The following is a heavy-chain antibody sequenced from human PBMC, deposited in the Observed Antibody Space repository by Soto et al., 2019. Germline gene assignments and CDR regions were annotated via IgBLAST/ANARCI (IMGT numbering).Heavy chain of an antibody. CDR3: AKDLTSPYYDFWCGYYYGMDV. J-gene: IGHJ6*02. CDR1: GFTFDDYA. V-gene: IGHV3-9*01. Sequence: EVQLVESGGGLVQPGRSLRLSCAASGFTFDDYAMHWVRQAPGKGLEWVSGISWNSGSIGYADSVKGRFTISRDNAENSLYLQMNSLRAEDTALYYCAKDLTSPYYDFWCGYYYGMDVWGQGTTVTVSS. CDR2: ISWNSGSI. D-gene: IGHD3-3*01.